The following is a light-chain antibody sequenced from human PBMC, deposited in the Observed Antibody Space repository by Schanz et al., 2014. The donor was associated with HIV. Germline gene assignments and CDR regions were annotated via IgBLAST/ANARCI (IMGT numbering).Light chain of an antibody. CDR3: SSYTTSSTLV. J-gene: IGLJ2*01. V-gene: IGLV2-8*01. CDR2: EVT. Sequence: QSALTQPPSASGSPGQSVTISCTGTSSDVGGYNYVSWYQQHPGKAPKLMIYEVTKRPSGVPDRFSGSKSGTSASLTISGLQADDEADYYCSSYTTSSTLVFRGGTKLTVL. CDR1: SSDVGGYNY.